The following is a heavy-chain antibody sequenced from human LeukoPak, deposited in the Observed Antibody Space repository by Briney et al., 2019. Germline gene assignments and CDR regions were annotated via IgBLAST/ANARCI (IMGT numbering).Heavy chain of an antibody. CDR1: GGSISNYY. D-gene: IGHD4-4*01. CDR2: IYYSGST. CDR3: ARHLYSNYYFDY. Sequence: PSETLSLTCTVSGGSISNYYWSWFRQPPGKGLEWIGYIYYSGSTNYNPSLKSRVTISVDTSKNQFSLKLSSVTVADTAVYYCARHLYSNYYFDYWGQGTLVTVSS. J-gene: IGHJ4*02. V-gene: IGHV4-59*08.